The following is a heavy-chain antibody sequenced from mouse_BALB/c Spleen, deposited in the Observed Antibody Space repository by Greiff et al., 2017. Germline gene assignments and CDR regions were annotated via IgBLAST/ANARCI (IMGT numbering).Heavy chain of an antibody. J-gene: IGHJ4*01. CDR2: ISDGGSYT. D-gene: IGHD1-1*01. Sequence: EVKVVESGGGLVKPGGSLKLSCAASGFTFSDYYMYWVRQTPEKRLEWVATISDGGSYTYYPDSVKGRFTISRDNAKNNLYLQMSSLKSEDTAMYYCARDQSSWAMDYWGQGTSVTVSS. CDR1: GFTFSDYY. CDR3: ARDQSSWAMDY. V-gene: IGHV5-4*02.